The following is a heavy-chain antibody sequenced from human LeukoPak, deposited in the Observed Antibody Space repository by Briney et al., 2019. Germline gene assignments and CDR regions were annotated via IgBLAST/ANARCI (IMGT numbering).Heavy chain of an antibody. CDR1: GGSISSGSYY. CDR2: IYTSGST. J-gene: IGHJ3*02. CDR3: ASTPLDTYYYDSSGPGKRARGAFDI. V-gene: IGHV4-61*02. Sequence: PSQTLSLTCTVSGGSISSGSYYWSWIRQPAGKGLEWIGRIYTSGSTNYNPSLKSRVTISVDTSKTRFPRKLSSVTAADTAVYYCASTPLDTYYYDSSGPGKRARGAFDIWGQGTMVTVSS. D-gene: IGHD3-22*01.